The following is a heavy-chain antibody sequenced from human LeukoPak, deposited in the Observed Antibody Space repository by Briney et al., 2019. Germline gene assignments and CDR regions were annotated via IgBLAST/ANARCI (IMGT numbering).Heavy chain of an antibody. Sequence: GASVKVSCKASGGTFSSYAISWVRQAPGQGLEWMGRIIPILGIANYAQKFQGRVTITADKSTSTAYMELSSLRSEDTAVYYCARATSVAGIDYWGQGTLVTASS. CDR3: ARATSVAGIDY. V-gene: IGHV1-69*04. CDR1: GGTFSSYA. J-gene: IGHJ4*02. D-gene: IGHD6-19*01. CDR2: IIPILGIA.